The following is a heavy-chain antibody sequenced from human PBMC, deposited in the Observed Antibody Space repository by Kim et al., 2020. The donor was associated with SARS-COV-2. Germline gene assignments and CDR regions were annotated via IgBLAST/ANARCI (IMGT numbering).Heavy chain of an antibody. Sequence: SETLSLTCAVYGGSFSGYYWSWIRQPPGKGLEWIGEINHSGSTNYNPSLKSRVTISVDTSKNQFSLKLSSVTAADTAVYYCARDQGGWLLPAAIPGGLDYWGQGTLVTVSS. D-gene: IGHD2-2*02. CDR3: ARDQGGWLLPAAIPGGLDY. CDR2: INHSGST. J-gene: IGHJ4*02. V-gene: IGHV4-34*01. CDR1: GGSFSGYY.